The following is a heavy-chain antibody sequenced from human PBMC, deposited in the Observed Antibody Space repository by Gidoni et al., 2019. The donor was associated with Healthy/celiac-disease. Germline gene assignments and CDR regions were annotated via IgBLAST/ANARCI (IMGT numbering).Heavy chain of an antibody. V-gene: IGHV1-2*04. J-gene: IGHJ6*02. CDR3: ARERVEAAGTEYYYYGMDV. CDR2: INPNSGGT. CDR1: GYTFTGYY. D-gene: IGHD6-13*01. Sequence: QVQLVQSGAEVKKPGASVKVYCKASGYTFTGYYMHWVRQAPGQGLEWMGWINPNSGGTNYAQKFQGWVTMTRDTSISTAYMELSRLRSYDTAVYYCARERVEAAGTEYYYYGMDVWGQGTTVTVSS.